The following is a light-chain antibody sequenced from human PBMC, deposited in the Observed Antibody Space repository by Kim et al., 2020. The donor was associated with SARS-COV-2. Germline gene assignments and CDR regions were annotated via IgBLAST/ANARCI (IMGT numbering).Light chain of an antibody. Sequence: SYELTQPPSVSVATAQTARITCGGNNMGSKSMYWYQQKPGQSPLLVICNDDSRPSGIPDRFSGSNSGNTTTLTISRTQARDEADYYCQTWDGSSAHLGGG. CDR3: QTWDGSSAH. V-gene: IGLV3-12*01. CDR1: NMGSKS. CDR2: NDD. J-gene: IGLJ2*01.